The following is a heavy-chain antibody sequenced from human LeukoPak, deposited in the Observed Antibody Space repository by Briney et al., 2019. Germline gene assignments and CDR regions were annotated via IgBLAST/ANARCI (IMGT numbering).Heavy chain of an antibody. CDR3: AKMVREFYTISYYFDY. J-gene: IGHJ4*02. Sequence: GGSLRLSCAVSGFTFSSYAMNWVRQAPGTGLEWVSGISGSGAGTYYADSVKGRFTISRDNSKNTLYLQMNSLRAEDTAVYYCAKMVREFYTISYYFDYWGQGTLVTVSS. CDR2: ISGSGAGT. V-gene: IGHV3-23*01. D-gene: IGHD2-8*01. CDR1: GFTFSSYA.